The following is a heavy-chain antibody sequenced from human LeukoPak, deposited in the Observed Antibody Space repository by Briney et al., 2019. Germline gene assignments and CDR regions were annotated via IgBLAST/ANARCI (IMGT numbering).Heavy chain of an antibody. J-gene: IGHJ4*02. D-gene: IGHD5-24*01. CDR2: IWYDGSNK. CDR1: GFTFSSYA. CDR3: AKDGRWLQSYFDY. V-gene: IGHV3-33*06. Sequence: GGSLRLSCAASGFTFSSYAMHWVRQAPGKGLEWVAVIWYDGSNKYYVDSVKGRFTISRDNSKNTLYLQMNSLRAEDTAVYYCAKDGRWLQSYFDYWGQGTLVTVSS.